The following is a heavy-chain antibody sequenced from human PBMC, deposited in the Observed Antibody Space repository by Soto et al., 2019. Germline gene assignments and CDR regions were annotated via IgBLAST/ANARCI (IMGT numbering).Heavy chain of an antibody. V-gene: IGHV4-39*01. CDR1: DGYINNNNYY. CDR2: IYYTGST. Sequence: SETQPHTSTVSDGYINNNNYYWSWLRQPPGKGLEWIGRIYYTGSTYNNPSLKSRVTISVETSKNQFSPKLASFSAEDTAVYYSESRHRGSDDRFDYWRQGPFVPVSS. CDR3: ESRHRGSDDRFDY. D-gene: IGHD1-26*01. J-gene: IGHJ4*02.